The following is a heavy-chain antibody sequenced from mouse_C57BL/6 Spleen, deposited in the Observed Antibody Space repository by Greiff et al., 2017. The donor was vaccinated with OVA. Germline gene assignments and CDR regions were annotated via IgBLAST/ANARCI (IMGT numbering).Heavy chain of an antibody. CDR2: IYPSDSET. Sequence: QVQLQQPGAELVRPGSSVKLSCKASGYTFTSYWMDWVKQRPGQGLEWIGNIYPSDSETHYNQKFKDKATLTVDKSSSTAYMQLSSLTSEDSAVYYGARSHYYCSDSYFDYWGQGTTLSVA. J-gene: IGHJ2*01. CDR3: ARSHYYCSDSYFDY. CDR1: GYTFTSYW. D-gene: IGHD1-1*01. V-gene: IGHV1-61*01.